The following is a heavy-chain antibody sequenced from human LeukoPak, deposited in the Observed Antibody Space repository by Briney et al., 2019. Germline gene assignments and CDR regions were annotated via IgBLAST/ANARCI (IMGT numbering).Heavy chain of an antibody. Sequence: ASVKVSCKASGYTFTSYDINWAPQATGQGLEWMGWINPNSGNTGYAQKLQGRVTMTRNTSISTAYMELSSLRSEDTAVYYCARWSGSTEGFDYWGQGTLVTVSS. CDR2: INPNSGNT. J-gene: IGHJ4*02. V-gene: IGHV1-8*01. D-gene: IGHD2-15*01. CDR3: ARWSGSTEGFDY. CDR1: GYTFTSYD.